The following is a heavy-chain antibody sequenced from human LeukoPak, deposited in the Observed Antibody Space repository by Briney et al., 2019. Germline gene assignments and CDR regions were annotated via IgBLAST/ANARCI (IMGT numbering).Heavy chain of an antibody. Sequence: SQTLSLTGAISGDSGSSRSAAWNWIRQAPSRGLEWRGRTYYRSKGDNDYAVSVKSRITITPDTSKNQFSLNLSSVTAADTAVYYCARHVPGPLIAAAGTYAFDIWGQGTMVTVSS. CDR3: ARHVPGPLIAAAGTYAFDI. J-gene: IGHJ3*02. D-gene: IGHD6-13*01. CDR1: GDSGSSRSAA. CDR2: TYYRSKGDN. V-gene: IGHV6-1*01.